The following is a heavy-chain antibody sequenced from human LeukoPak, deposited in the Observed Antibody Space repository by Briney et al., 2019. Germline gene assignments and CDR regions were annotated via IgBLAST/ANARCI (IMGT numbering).Heavy chain of an antibody. V-gene: IGHV1-18*04. CDR3: ARVPNPRNTYGYNDK. CDR2: ISGYNGHT. Sequence: ASVKVSCTASGYAFSDHGVNWVRQAPGQGLEWMGWISGYNGHTSYAQKFQGRVMVTTDRSTNTAYLELRSQRSDDTAVYYCARVPNPRNTYGYNDKWGQGTLVTVSS. CDR1: GYAFSDHG. J-gene: IGHJ4*02. D-gene: IGHD5-18*01.